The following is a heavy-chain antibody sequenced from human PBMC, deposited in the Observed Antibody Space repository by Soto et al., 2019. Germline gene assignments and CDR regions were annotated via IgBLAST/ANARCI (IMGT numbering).Heavy chain of an antibody. V-gene: IGHV2-5*02. CDR3: AHLMITYGGVIGDDAFDM. D-gene: IGHD3-16*02. CDR1: GFSLSTSGVG. CDR2: IYWDEDW. J-gene: IGHJ3*02. Sequence: QITLKESGPTLVKPTETLTLTCTSSGFSLSTSGVGVGWIRQPPGKALEWLAVIYWDEDWRYSPSLKSRLIITKDTSKKQVFLMMTNMDPVDTATYYCAHLMITYGGVIGDDAFDMWGQGTLVTVSS.